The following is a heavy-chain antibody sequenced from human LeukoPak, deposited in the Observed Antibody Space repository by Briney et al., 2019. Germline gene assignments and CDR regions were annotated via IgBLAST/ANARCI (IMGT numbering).Heavy chain of an antibody. CDR1: LGTLSSYA. CDR2: IITIFGTA. Sequence: AVKVSPKASLGTLSSYAISCVRQAPQQGLGWMGGIITIFGTANYAQKFQGRVTITADESTSTAYMELSSLRSEDTAVYYCARVHYYYYYMDVWGKGTTVTVSS. CDR3: ARVHYYYYYMDV. V-gene: IGHV1-69*13. J-gene: IGHJ6*03.